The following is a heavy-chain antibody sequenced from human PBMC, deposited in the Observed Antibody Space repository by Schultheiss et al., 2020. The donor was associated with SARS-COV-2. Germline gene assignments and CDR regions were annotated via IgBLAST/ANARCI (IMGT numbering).Heavy chain of an antibody. Sequence: SETLSLTCTVSGGSISSGSYYWSWIRQPAGKGLEWIGRIYTSGSTNYNPSLKSRVTISVDTFKNQFSLKLSSVTAADTAVYYCAREDWNGAFDYWGQGTLVTVS. CDR2: IYTSGST. V-gene: IGHV4-61*02. D-gene: IGHD1-1*01. J-gene: IGHJ4*02. CDR3: AREDWNGAFDY. CDR1: GGSISSGSYY.